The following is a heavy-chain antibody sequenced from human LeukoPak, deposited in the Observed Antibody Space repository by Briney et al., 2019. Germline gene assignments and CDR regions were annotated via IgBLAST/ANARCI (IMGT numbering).Heavy chain of an antibody. CDR2: INPNSGGT. V-gene: IGHV1-2*06. Sequence: ASVKVSCKASGYTFTGYYMHWVRQAPGQGLEWMGRINPNSGGTNYAQKFQGRVTMTRDTSISTAYMELSRLRSDDTAVYYGAGWWRPTIAVAGFFDYCGQGTLVSVSS. CDR1: GYTFTGYY. J-gene: IGHJ4*02. D-gene: IGHD6-19*01. CDR3: AGWWRPTIAVAGFFDY.